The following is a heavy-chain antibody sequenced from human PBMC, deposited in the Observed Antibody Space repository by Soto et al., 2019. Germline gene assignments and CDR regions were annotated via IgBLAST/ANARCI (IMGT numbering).Heavy chain of an antibody. J-gene: IGHJ4*02. D-gene: IGHD3-22*01. CDR3: AKQYDSSGYYEIEY. Sequence: GGSLRLSCAVSGFTFSSYAMSWVRQAPGKGLEWVSVIGDSGGSYYADSVKGRFTISRDNSKNTLYLQMNSLRAEDTAVYYCAKQYDSSGYYEIEYWGQGTQVTVSS. CDR1: GFTFSSYA. V-gene: IGHV3-23*01. CDR2: IGDSGGS.